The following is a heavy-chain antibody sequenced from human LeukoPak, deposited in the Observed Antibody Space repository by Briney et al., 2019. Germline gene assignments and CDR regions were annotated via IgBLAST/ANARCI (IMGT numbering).Heavy chain of an antibody. Sequence: SVKVSCKASGGTFSSYAISWVRQAPGQGLEWMGGIIPIFGTANYAQKFQGRVTITADESTSTAYMELSSLRSEDTAVYYCARDLGELQPPDDYWAREPWSPSPQ. V-gene: IGHV1-69*01. CDR2: IIPIFGTA. D-gene: IGHD5-18*01. J-gene: IGHJ4*02. CDR1: GGTFSSYA. CDR3: ARDLGELQPPDDY.